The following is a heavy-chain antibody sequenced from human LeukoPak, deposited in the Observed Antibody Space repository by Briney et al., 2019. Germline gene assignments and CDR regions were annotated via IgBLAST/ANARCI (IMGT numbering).Heavy chain of an antibody. V-gene: IGHV1-69*06. D-gene: IGHD6-13*01. CDR2: IIPIFGTA. Sequence: GASVKVSCKASGYTFTSYDISWVRQAPGQGLEWMGGIIPIFGTANYAQKFQGRVTITADKSTSTAYMELSSLRSEDTAVYYCARVRVGSSSWFDYWGQGTLVTVSS. CDR3: ARVRVGSSSWFDY. J-gene: IGHJ5*01. CDR1: GYTFTSYD.